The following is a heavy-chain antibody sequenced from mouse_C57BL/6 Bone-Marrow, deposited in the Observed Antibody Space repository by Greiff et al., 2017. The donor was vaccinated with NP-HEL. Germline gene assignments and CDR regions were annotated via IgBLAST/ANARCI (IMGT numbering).Heavy chain of an antibody. D-gene: IGHD1-1*01. Sequence: VQLQQSGPGLVQPSQSLSITCTVSGFSLTSYGVHWVRQSPGKGLEWLGVIWSGGSTDYNAAFISRLSISKDNSTSQVFFKMNSLQADDTAIYYCARKRSYYGSFYAMDYWGQGTSVTVSS. V-gene: IGHV2-2*01. CDR1: GFSLTSYG. J-gene: IGHJ4*01. CDR2: IWSGGST. CDR3: ARKRSYYGSFYAMDY.